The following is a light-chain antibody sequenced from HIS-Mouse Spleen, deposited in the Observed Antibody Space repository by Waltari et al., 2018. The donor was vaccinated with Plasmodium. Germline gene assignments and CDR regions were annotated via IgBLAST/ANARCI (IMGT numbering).Light chain of an antibody. J-gene: IGKJ3*01. Sequence: EIVMTQSPATLSVSPGARATLSCRASQSVSSNFAWYQQKPGQAPRLLIYGSSTRAPGTPARFSGSGSGTEFTLTISSLQSEDFAVYYCQQYNNWSFTFGPGTKVDIK. CDR1: QSVSSN. CDR2: GSS. CDR3: QQYNNWSFT. V-gene: IGKV3-15*01.